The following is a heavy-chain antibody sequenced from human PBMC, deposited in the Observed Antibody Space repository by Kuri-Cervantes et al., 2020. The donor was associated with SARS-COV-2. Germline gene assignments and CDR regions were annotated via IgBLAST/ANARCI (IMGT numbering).Heavy chain of an antibody. V-gene: IGHV4-39*01. CDR2: NYYSGST. Sequence: GSLRLSCTVSGGSISSSSYYWGWIRQPPGKGLEWIGSNYYSGSTYYNPSLKSRVTIFVDTSKNQFSLKLSSVTAADTAVYYCARQGASNWFDPWGQGTLVTVSS. CDR3: ARQGASNWFDP. J-gene: IGHJ5*02. CDR1: GGSISSSSYY.